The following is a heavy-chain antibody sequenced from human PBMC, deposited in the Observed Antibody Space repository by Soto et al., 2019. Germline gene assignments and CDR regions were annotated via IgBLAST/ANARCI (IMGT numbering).Heavy chain of an antibody. CDR1: GFTFSNAW. D-gene: IGHD4-4*01. V-gene: IGHV3-15*07. J-gene: IGHJ6*02. Sequence: PGGSLRLSCAASGFTFSNAWMNWVRQAPGKGLEWVGRIKSKTDGGTTDYAAPVKGRFTISRDDSKNTLYLQMNSLKTEDTAVYYCTTSPLWTVTPVGVYYGMDVWGQGTTVTVSS. CDR3: TTSPLWTVTPVGVYYGMDV. CDR2: IKSKTDGGTT.